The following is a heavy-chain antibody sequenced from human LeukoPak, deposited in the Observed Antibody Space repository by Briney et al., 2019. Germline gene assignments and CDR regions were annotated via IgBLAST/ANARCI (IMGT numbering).Heavy chain of an antibody. V-gene: IGHV3-21*01. D-gene: IGHD6-13*01. CDR3: ARDLAAGTGNWLDP. J-gene: IGHJ5*02. Sequence: GGSLRLSCEASELPFNAYSMKWVRQAPGKGLEWVSSISSSSYYTYYADSVKGRFTISRDNTKNSLYLQMNSLRVEDTAVYYCARDLAAGTGNWLDPWGQGTLVTVSS. CDR1: ELPFNAYS. CDR2: ISSSSYYT.